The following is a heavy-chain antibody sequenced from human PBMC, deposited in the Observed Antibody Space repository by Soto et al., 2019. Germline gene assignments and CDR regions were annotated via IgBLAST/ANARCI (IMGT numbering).Heavy chain of an antibody. V-gene: IGHV1-24*01. D-gene: IGHD6-19*01. CDR3: ATDRKSQCYPIRLGVWYFDQCEIFNTQNAFAI. CDR1: GYTLTELS. J-gene: IGHJ3*02. Sequence: ASVKVSCKVSGYTLTELSMHWVRQAPGKGLEWMGGFDPEDGETIYAQKFQGRVTMTEDTSTDTAYMELSSLRSEDTAVYYCATDRKSQCYPIRLGVWYFDQCEIFNTQNAFAIWGQGTMVIVSS. CDR2: FDPEDGET.